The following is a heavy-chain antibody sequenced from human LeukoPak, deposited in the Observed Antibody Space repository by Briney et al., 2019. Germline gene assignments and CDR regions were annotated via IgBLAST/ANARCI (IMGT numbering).Heavy chain of an antibody. J-gene: IGHJ4*02. CDR1: GGSISSSSYY. Sequence: KTSETLSLTCTVSGGSISSSSYYWGWIRQPPGKGLEWIGSIYYSGSTYYNPSLKSRVTISVDTSKNQFSLKLSSVTVADTAVYYCARHGYDSSGYYAYYFDYWGQGTLVTVSS. CDR3: ARHGYDSSGYYAYYFDY. V-gene: IGHV4-39*01. CDR2: IYYSGST. D-gene: IGHD3-22*01.